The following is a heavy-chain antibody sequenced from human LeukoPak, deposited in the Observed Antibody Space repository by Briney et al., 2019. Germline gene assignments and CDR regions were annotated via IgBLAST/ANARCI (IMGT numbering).Heavy chain of an antibody. Sequence: PSETLSLTCTVSGGSIRSSYYYWGWIRQPPGKGLEWIGSIYDSGSTYYNPSLKSRVTISVDTSKNQFSLKLSSVTAADTAVYYCARHETGTASFDSWGQGIVVTVSS. J-gene: IGHJ4*02. V-gene: IGHV4-39*01. CDR2: IYDSGST. CDR3: ARHETGTASFDS. D-gene: IGHD1-1*01. CDR1: GGSIRSSYYY.